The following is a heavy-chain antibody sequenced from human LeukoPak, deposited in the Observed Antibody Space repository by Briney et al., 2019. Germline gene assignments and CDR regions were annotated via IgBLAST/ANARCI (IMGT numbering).Heavy chain of an antibody. Sequence: GGSLRLSCAASGFIFDDYAMYWVRQSPGKGLEWVSLISWDGNTPYYADSVKGRFTISRDNSKNLLYLQMDNLKPEDTAFYYCAKGGGCTGDKCYIYYYYGMDVWGQGTTVTVS. CDR3: AKGGGCTGDKCYIYYYYGMDV. J-gene: IGHJ6*02. V-gene: IGHV3-43D*03. CDR2: ISWDGNTP. D-gene: IGHD2-8*02. CDR1: GFIFDDYA.